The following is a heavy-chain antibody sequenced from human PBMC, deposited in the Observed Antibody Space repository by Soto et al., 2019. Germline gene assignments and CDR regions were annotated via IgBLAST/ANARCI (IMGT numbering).Heavy chain of an antibody. J-gene: IGHJ4*02. CDR2: ISGSGTGT. V-gene: IGHV3-23*01. CDR1: GFTFRSNA. D-gene: IGHD6-6*01. Sequence: SGGSLRLSCAASGFTFRSNAMNWVRQAPGKGLEWVSVISGSGTGTYHADSVKGRFTVSRDNSKRTLDLQMSSLRAEDTAVYYCATVHSSSRSFDYWGQGTLVTVSS. CDR3: ATVHSSSRSFDY.